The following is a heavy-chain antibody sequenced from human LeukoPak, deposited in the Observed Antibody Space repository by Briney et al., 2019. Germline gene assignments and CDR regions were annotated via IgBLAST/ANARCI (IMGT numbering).Heavy chain of an antibody. CDR2: INPNSGGT. D-gene: IGHD2-2*01. Sequence: ASVRVSYNASGYTFTVYYMHWVRQAPGQGLEWMGWINPNSGGTNYAQKFQGRVTMTRDTSSSTAYMELSRLRSDDTAVYYCARAYSAAVPAAPPENWGQGTLVTVSS. CDR1: GYTFTVYY. J-gene: IGHJ4*02. CDR3: ARAYSAAVPAAPPEN. V-gene: IGHV1-2*02.